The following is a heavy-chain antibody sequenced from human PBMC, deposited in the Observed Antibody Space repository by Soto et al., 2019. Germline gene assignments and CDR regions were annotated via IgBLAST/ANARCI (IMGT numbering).Heavy chain of an antibody. CDR1: GGSISSSSYY. D-gene: IGHD3-22*01. Sequence: SETLSLTCTVSGGSISSSSYYWGWIRQPPGKGLEWIATVHYSGSTYYTPSLKNRVTISADTPNNQFSLRLNSVTAADTAVYYCARQHYYDSSGYYTWNWGQGTLVTVSS. CDR3: ARQHYYDSSGYYTWN. CDR2: VHYSGST. J-gene: IGHJ4*02. V-gene: IGHV4-39*01.